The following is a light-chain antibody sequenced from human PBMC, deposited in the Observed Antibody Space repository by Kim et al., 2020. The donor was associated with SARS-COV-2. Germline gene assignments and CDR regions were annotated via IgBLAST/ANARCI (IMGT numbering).Light chain of an antibody. CDR2: QDS. V-gene: IGLV3-1*01. Sequence: VPPGQTASITCSGDKWGDKYACWYQQKPGQSTVLVIYQDSKRPSGIPERFSGSNSGNTATLTISGTQAMDEADYYCQAWDSSTVVFGGGTQLTVL. CDR3: QAWDSSTVV. J-gene: IGLJ2*01. CDR1: KWGDKY.